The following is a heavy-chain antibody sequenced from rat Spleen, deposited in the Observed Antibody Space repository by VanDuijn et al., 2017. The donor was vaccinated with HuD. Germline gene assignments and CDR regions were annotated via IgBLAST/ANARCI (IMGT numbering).Heavy chain of an antibody. CDR1: GFPFSDYG. CDR3: AKDMSRTIAARSYWYFDF. Sequence: EVQLVESGGGLVQPGRSMKLSCAASGFPFSDYGMAWVLLAPTKGLEWVASITYDGGSTYYRDSVKGRFTISRDNAKSTLYLQMESLRSEDTATYYCAKDMSRTIAARSYWYFDFWGPGTMVTVSS. CDR2: ITYDGGST. V-gene: IGHV5-20*01. J-gene: IGHJ1*01. D-gene: IGHD1-2*01.